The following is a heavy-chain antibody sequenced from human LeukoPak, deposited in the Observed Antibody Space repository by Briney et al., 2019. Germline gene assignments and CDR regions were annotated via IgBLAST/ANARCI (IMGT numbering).Heavy chain of an antibody. Sequence: GGSLRLSCAVSGFTFTNYWMSWARQSPGKGLEWVANIYLDGSRAYYVDSVKGRFTISRDNAKSSLYLQMDSLRAEDTAVYYCARDPYSGNYGAYYYYYMDVWGKGTTVTISS. D-gene: IGHD1-26*01. CDR2: IYLDGSRA. CDR1: GFTFTNYW. CDR3: ARDPYSGNYGAYYYYYMDV. V-gene: IGHV3-7*01. J-gene: IGHJ6*03.